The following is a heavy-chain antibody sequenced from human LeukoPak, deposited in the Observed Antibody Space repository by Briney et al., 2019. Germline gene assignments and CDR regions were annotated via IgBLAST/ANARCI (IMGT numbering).Heavy chain of an antibody. V-gene: IGHV1-18*01. CDR1: GYTFTSYG. D-gene: IGHD3-3*01. CDR2: ISAYNGNT. J-gene: IGHJ4*02. Sequence: VASMKVSCKASGYTFTSYGISWVRQAPGQGLEWMGWISAYNGNTNYAQKLQGRVTMTTDTSTSTAYMELRSLRSDDTAVYYCARFTFWSGYYPFDYWGQGTLVTVSS. CDR3: ARFTFWSGYYPFDY.